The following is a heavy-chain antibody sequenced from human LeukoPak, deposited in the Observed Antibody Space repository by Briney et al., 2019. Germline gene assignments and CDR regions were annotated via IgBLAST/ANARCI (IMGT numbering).Heavy chain of an antibody. CDR1: GGSISSYY. Sequence: SETLSLTCTVSGGSISSYYWSWIRQPPGKGLEWIGYIYYSGSTNYYPSLKSRVTISVDTSKNQFSLKLSSVTAADTAVYYCARQRAATVVTPGAFDIWGQGTMVTVSS. CDR2: IYYSGST. J-gene: IGHJ3*02. D-gene: IGHD4-23*01. V-gene: IGHV4-59*08. CDR3: ARQRAATVVTPGAFDI.